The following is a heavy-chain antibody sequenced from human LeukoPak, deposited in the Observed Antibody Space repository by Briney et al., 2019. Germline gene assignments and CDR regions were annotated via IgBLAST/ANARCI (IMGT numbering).Heavy chain of an antibody. Sequence: SETLSLTCTVSGGSISSYYWSWIRQPPGKGLEWIGYIYYSGNTNYNTSLKSRVTISVETSKNHFSLKLSSATAAATAVYYCARGGSYLGHCDYWGQGTLVTVSS. CDR2: IYYSGNT. CDR3: ARGGSYLGHCDY. J-gene: IGHJ4*02. CDR1: GGSISSYY. D-gene: IGHD1-26*01. V-gene: IGHV4-59*01.